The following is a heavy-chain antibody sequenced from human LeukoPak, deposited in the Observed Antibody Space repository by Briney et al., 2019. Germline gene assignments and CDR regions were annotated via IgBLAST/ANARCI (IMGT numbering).Heavy chain of an antibody. D-gene: IGHD2-21*02. Sequence: SETLSLTCTVSGGSISSYYWSWIRQPAGKGLEYIGRMYTSGYINYNPSLKSRVTLSIDTSKNQFSLKLSSVTAADTAMYHCAGSRYCGGGACYATFDYWGQGTLATVSS. V-gene: IGHV4-4*07. CDR1: GGSISSYY. J-gene: IGHJ4*02. CDR3: AGSRYCGGGACYATFDY. CDR2: MYTSGYI.